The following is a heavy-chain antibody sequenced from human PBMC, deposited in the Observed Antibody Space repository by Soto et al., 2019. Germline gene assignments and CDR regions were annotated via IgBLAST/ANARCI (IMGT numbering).Heavy chain of an antibody. CDR2: INGRGGTR. Sequence: EVQLLESGGGSIQPGRSLKLSCAASGFTFNNYAMNWVRQAPGKGLEWVSVINGRGGTRYYADSVKGRFTISRDNSRNTLYLQMNSLRAEDTAVYFCAQGENYYDSSGYYSHWGQGTLVTVSS. CDR1: GFTFNNYA. CDR3: AQGENYYDSSGYYSH. V-gene: IGHV3-23*01. D-gene: IGHD3-22*01. J-gene: IGHJ4*02.